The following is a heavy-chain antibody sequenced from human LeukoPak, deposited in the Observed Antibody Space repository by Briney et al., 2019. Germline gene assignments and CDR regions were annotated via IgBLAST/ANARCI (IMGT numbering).Heavy chain of an antibody. Sequence: GGSLRLSCAASGFTFSSYAMSWVRQAPGKGLEWVSAISGSGGSTYYADSVKGRFTISRDNSKNTLYLQMNSLRAEDTAVYYCAKDMEVFGVVQPPMDVWGKGTTVTVSS. CDR1: GFTFSSYA. CDR2: ISGSGGST. J-gene: IGHJ6*03. V-gene: IGHV3-23*01. CDR3: AKDMEVFGVVQPPMDV. D-gene: IGHD3-3*01.